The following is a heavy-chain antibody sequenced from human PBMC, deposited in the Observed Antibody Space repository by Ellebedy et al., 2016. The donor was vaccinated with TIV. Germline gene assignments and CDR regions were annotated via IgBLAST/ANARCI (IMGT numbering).Heavy chain of an antibody. V-gene: IGHV5-10-1*01. CDR1: GYSFTSYW. J-gene: IGHJ2*01. CDR3: ARYGDYVVRNWYFDL. CDR2: IDPSDSYT. D-gene: IGHD4-17*01. Sequence: PGGSLRLSCKGSGYSFTSYWISWVRQIPGKGLEWMGRIDPSDSYTNYSPSFQGHVTISADKSISTAYLQWSSLKASDTAMYYCARYGDYVVRNWYFDLWGRGTLVTVSS.